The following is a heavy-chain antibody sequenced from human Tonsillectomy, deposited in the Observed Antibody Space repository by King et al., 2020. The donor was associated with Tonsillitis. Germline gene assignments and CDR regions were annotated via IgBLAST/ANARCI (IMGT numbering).Heavy chain of an antibody. Sequence: EVQLVESGGGLEQPGGSLRLSCAASGFTVSSCAMSWVRQAPGKGLEWVSTISGSGGTTYYADSVKGRFTISRDNSKNTLFLQMNSLRAEDTALYYCAKESVTATSGLDYWGLGTLVTVSS. CDR3: AKESVTATSGLDY. D-gene: IGHD1-7*01. CDR1: GFTVSSCA. V-gene: IGHV3-23*04. J-gene: IGHJ4*01. CDR2: ISGSGGTT.